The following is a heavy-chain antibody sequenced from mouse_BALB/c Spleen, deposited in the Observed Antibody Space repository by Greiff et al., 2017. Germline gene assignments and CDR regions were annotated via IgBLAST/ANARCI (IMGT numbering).Heavy chain of an antibody. Sequence: VKLMESGPSLVQPSQSLSITCTVSGFSLTSYGVHWVRQSPGKGLEWLGVIWRGGSTDYNAAFMSRLSITKDNSKSQDFFKMNSLQADDTAIYYCAKKGGNYAMDYWGQGTSVTVSS. CDR3: AKKGGNYAMDY. CDR2: IWRGGST. CDR1: GFSLTSYG. V-gene: IGHV2-5-1*01. J-gene: IGHJ4*01. D-gene: IGHD1-1*02.